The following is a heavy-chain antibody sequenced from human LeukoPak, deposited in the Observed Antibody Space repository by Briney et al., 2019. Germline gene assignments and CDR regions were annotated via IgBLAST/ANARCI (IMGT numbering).Heavy chain of an antibody. CDR3: ARLSSWVFEI. CDR2: ISFDGSDA. J-gene: IGHJ3*02. V-gene: IGHV3-74*01. CDR1: GFTFSGFW. D-gene: IGHD3-16*01. Sequence: GGSLRLSCAASGFTFSGFWMHWVRQAPGKGLVWVSCISFDGSDATYADSVKGRFTISRDNAKNTLHLQMDSLTVEDTAVYFCARLSSWVFEIWGQGTMVTVSS.